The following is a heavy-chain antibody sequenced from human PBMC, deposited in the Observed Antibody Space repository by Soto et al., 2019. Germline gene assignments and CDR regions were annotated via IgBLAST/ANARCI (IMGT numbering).Heavy chain of an antibody. D-gene: IGHD1-26*01. CDR1: GYTFTSYA. V-gene: IGHV1-3*01. Sequence: ASVKVSCKASGYTFTSYAMHWVRQAPGQRLEWMGWINAGNGNTKYSQEFQGRVTITRDTAASTAFMELSSLRSEDTAVYYRAREGWELGNYYFDYWGQGTLVTVSS. CDR3: AREGWELGNYYFDY. CDR2: INAGNGNT. J-gene: IGHJ4*02.